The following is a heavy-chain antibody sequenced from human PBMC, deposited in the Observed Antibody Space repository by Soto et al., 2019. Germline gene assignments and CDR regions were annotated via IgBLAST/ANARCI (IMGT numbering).Heavy chain of an antibody. Sequence: PGQSLKVCCKGSGYSFAGYWITWVRQMPGKGLEWMGRIDPSDSQTYYSPSFRGHVTISSAKSITNVFLHWSSLRTSDTAMYYCARQISDSESGRHLQNSFVSSGQATLLTGSS. CDR2: IDPSDSQT. J-gene: IGHJ4*02. CDR1: GYSFAGYW. D-gene: IGHD2-15*01. V-gene: IGHV5-10-1*01. CDR3: ARQISDSESGRHLQNSFVS.